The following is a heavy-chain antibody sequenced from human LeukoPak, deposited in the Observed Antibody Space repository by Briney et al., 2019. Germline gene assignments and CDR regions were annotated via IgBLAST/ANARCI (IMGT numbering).Heavy chain of an antibody. V-gene: IGHV3-33*01. CDR2: IWNDGSDK. D-gene: IGHD2-21*01. J-gene: IGHJ4*02. CDR1: GFTFSSHG. CDR3: ARGCGGTPGCYIIDN. Sequence: GGSLRLSCEASGFTFSSHGMHWVRKPPGKGLEGGAVIWNDGSDKYYGDSVKGRFTVSRDNSKNTLYLQMDSLRAEDTAVYYCARGCGGTPGCYIIDNWGQGTLVTVSS.